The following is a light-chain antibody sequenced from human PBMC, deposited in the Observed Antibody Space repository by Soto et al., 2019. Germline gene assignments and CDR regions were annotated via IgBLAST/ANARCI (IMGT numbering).Light chain of an antibody. V-gene: IGKV1-5*03. J-gene: IGKJ1*01. Sequence: DIPMTQSPSTLSASIGDRVTITCRASQSIFKWLAWYQQKPGKAPNLLIYEASTLESGVPSRFSGSGFGTEFTLTISSLQPDDFATYYCQHYDTFPWTFGQGTNVEIK. CDR2: EAS. CDR1: QSIFKW. CDR3: QHYDTFPWT.